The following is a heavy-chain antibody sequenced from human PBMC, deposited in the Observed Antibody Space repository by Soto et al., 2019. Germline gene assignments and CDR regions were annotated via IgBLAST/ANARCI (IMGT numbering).Heavy chain of an antibody. CDR1: GFTFSDYY. CDR2: ISSSGSTI. CDR3: ARDDYGSGSYYEDWFDP. D-gene: IGHD3-10*01. J-gene: IGHJ5*02. Sequence: GGSLRLSCAASGFTFSDYYMSWIRQAPGKGLEWVSYISSSGSTIYYADSVKGRFTISRDNAKNSMYMQRNSLSAVETAVYYCARDDYGSGSYYEDWFDPWGQGTLVTVSS. V-gene: IGHV3-11*01.